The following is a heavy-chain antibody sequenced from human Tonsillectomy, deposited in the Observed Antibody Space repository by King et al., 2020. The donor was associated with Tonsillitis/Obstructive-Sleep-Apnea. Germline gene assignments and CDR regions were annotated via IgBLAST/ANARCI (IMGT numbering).Heavy chain of an antibody. CDR3: ATDCDMWTGYYPDY. CDR1: GYTFTGYY. CDR2: INPNSGGT. V-gene: IGHV1-2*06. J-gene: IGHJ4*02. Sequence: VQLVESGAEVKKPGASVKVSRKASGYTFTGYYMHWVRQAPRQGLEWMGRINPNSGGTNYAQKFQGRVTMTRDTSISRAYMKLSRRRSDDTAVYYCATDCDMWTGYYPDYWGQGTLVTVSS. D-gene: IGHD3-9*01.